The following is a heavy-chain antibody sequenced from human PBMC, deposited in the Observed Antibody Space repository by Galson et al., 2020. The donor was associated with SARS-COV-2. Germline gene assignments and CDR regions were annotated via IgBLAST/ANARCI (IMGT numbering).Heavy chain of an antibody. V-gene: IGHV3-30*18. CDR3: AKDGSGGYGRFGMDV. CDR1: GFTFSNYG. Sequence: GESLKISCAASGFTFSNYGIHWVRQAPGKGLEWVAVISYDGSNKYYADSVKGRFTISRDNSKNTLYLQMNSLRAEDTAVYYCAKDGSGGYGRFGMDVWGQGTTVTVSS. D-gene: IGHD3-10*01. J-gene: IGHJ6*02. CDR2: ISYDGSNK.